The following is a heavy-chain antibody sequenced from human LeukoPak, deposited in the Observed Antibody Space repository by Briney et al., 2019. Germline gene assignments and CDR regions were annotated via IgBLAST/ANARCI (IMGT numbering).Heavy chain of an antibody. CDR3: ASIDSSVIGGAFDI. Sequence: SETLSLTCTVSGGSISSGSYYWSWIRQPAGKGLEWIGRIYTSGSINYNPSLKSRVTISVDTSKNQFSLKLSSVTAADTAVYYCASIDSSVIGGAFDIWGQGTMVTVSS. CDR1: GGSISSGSYY. CDR2: IYTSGSI. V-gene: IGHV4-61*02. J-gene: IGHJ3*02. D-gene: IGHD3-22*01.